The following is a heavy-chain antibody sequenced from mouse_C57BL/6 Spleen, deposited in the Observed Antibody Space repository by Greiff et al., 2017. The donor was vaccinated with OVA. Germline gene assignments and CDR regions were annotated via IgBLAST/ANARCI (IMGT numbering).Heavy chain of an antibody. CDR2: ISSGGSYT. J-gene: IGHJ2*01. V-gene: IGHV5-6*01. Sequence: EVMLVESGGDLVKPGGSLKLSCAASGFTFSSYGMSWVRQTPDKRLEWVATISSGGSYTYYPDSVKGRFTISRDNAKNTLYLQMCSLQCEDTSMYYCARLPYYGSSPYYIDYWGQGTTLTVSS. CDR3: ARLPYYGSSPYYIDY. CDR1: GFTFSSYG. D-gene: IGHD1-1*01.